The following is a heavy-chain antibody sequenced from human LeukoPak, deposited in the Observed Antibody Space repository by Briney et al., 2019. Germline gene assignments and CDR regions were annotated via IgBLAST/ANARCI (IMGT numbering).Heavy chain of an antibody. D-gene: IGHD1-1*01. J-gene: IGHJ5*02. Sequence: PSETLSLTCAVYGGSFSGYYWSWIRQPPGKGLEWIGEINHSGSTNYNPSLKSRVSISIDKSKNQFSLKLRSVTAADTAVYYCHRIRGYDWFDPWGQGTVVTVSS. CDR1: GGSFSGYY. CDR2: INHSGST. CDR3: HRIRGYDWFDP. V-gene: IGHV4-34*03.